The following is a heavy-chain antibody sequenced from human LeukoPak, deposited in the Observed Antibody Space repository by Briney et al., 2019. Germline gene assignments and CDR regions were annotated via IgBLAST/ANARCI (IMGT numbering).Heavy chain of an antibody. J-gene: IGHJ4*02. V-gene: IGHV3-74*01. CDR3: ARDWSRFGELLYY. Sequence: PGGSLRLSCAVSGFSFSSYWMHWVRQAPGKGLVWVSRISTDGSSTTYADSVRGRFTISRDNPKNTLYLQMDSLRAEDTAVYYCARDWSRFGELLYYWGQGTLVTVSS. D-gene: IGHD3-10*01. CDR2: ISTDGSST. CDR1: GFSFSSYW.